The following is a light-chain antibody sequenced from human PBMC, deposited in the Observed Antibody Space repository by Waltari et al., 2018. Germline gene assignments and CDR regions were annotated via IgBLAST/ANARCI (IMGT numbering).Light chain of an antibody. J-gene: IGLJ1*01. CDR3: SSYATTYSFV. CDR2: EVS. Sequence: QSALTQPPSASGSPGQSVTIACTGTSSDIGAYNYVSWYQQPPGKAPKLLIYEVSARPSGVPDRFSGSKSGNTASLTVSGLQAEDEADYYCSSYATTYSFVFGSGTRVAVL. CDR1: SSDIGAYNY. V-gene: IGLV2-8*01.